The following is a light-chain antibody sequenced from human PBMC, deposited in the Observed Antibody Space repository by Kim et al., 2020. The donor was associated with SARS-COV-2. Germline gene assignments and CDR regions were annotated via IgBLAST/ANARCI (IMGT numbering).Light chain of an antibody. Sequence: GQPSTISCTGTSSAVGGYNYVSWNQQHPGKAPKLLIYDVSKRPSGVSDRFSGSKSGNTASLTISGLQAEDESDYYCSSYTSSSTFVFGGGTQLTVL. CDR2: DVS. CDR3: SSYTSSSTFV. CDR1: SSAVGGYNY. J-gene: IGLJ3*02. V-gene: IGLV2-14*04.